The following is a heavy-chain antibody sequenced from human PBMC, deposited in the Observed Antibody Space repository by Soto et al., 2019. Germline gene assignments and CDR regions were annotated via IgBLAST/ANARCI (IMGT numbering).Heavy chain of an antibody. CDR1: GFTFSSYA. J-gene: IGHJ4*02. V-gene: IGHV3-23*01. CDR3: VKDGAPTYYDFWSVKY. CDR2: ISGSGGST. D-gene: IGHD3-3*01. Sequence: GGSLRLSCAASGFTFSSYAMSWVRQAPGKGQEWVSAISGSGGSTYYADSVKGRFTISRDTSKHTLYLQMNSLRAKDTALYYCVKDGAPTYYDFWSVKYWRQGTLVTVSS.